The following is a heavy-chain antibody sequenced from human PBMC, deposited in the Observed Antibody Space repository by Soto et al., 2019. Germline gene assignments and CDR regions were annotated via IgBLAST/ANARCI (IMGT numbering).Heavy chain of an antibody. D-gene: IGHD3-22*01. CDR1: GFIVSRSY. J-gene: IGHJ5*01. V-gene: IGHV3-53*01. Sequence: XGSLRPSCGVSGFIVSRSYMTWVRQAPGKGLEGVSCLYNGETSYYADSVKGRFTISRDNSENTLSLKMNSPRAEDKAVYYCARLGYFDNRGYFYFDSCGHGGLVTASS. CDR2: LYNGETS. CDR3: ARLGYFDNRGYFYFDS.